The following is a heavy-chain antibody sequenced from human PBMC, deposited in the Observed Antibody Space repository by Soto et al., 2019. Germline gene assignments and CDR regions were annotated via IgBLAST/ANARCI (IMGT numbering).Heavy chain of an antibody. CDR1: GGSISSYY. D-gene: IGHD3-3*01. CDR2: IYYSGST. CDR3: ARDDFWSGYGFDY. J-gene: IGHJ4*02. Sequence: SETLSLTCTVSGGSISSYYWSWIRQPPGKGLEWIGYIYYSGSTNYNPSLKSRVTISVDTSKNQFSLKLSSATAADTAVYYCARDDFWSGYGFDYWGQGTLVTVS. V-gene: IGHV4-59*01.